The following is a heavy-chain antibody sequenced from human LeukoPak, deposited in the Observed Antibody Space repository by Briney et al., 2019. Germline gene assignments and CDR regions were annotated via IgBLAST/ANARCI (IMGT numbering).Heavy chain of an antibody. J-gene: IGHJ4*02. Sequence: GGSLRLSCAASGFIFSSYGMHWVRQAPGKGLEWVSGITGRSTYYADSVKGRFTISRDISKNTLYVQMNSLRAEDTAVYYCAKVVGTSGWYFDYWGQGTLVTVSS. V-gene: IGHV3-23*01. D-gene: IGHD1-1*01. CDR2: ITGRST. CDR1: GFIFSSYG. CDR3: AKVVGTSGWYFDY.